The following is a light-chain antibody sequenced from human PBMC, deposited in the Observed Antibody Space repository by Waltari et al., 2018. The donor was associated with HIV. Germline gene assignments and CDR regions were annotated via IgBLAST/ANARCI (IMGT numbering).Light chain of an antibody. CDR3: QAWDSSAVL. CDR1: KLGDKY. CDR2: EDF. Sequence: SYELTQPPSVSVSPGQTASITCSGDKLGDKYACWYQQKPGQSPVPVIYEDFKRPPGIPERFSGSNSGNTATLTISGTQAMDEADYYCQAWDSSAVLFGGGTKLTVL. V-gene: IGLV3-1*01. J-gene: IGLJ2*01.